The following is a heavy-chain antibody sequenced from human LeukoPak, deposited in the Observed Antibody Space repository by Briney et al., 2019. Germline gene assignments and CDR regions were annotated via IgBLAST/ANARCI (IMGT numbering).Heavy chain of an antibody. CDR1: GFTVSSNY. CDR3: AKDPLPGMDV. Sequence: GGSLRLSCAASGFTVSSNYMSWVRQAPGKGLEWVSAISGSGGSTYYADSVKGRFTISRDNSKNALYLQMNSLRAEDTAVYYCAKDPLPGMDVWGQGTTVTVSS. J-gene: IGHJ6*02. V-gene: IGHV3-23*01. CDR2: ISGSGGST.